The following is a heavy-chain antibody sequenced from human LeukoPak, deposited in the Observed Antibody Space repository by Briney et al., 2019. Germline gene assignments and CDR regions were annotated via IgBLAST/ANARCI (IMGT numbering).Heavy chain of an antibody. CDR1: GFTVSSNY. Sequence: GGSLRLSCAASGFTVSSNYMSWVRQAPGKGLEWVSVIYSGGSTYYADSVKGRFTISRDNSKNTLYLQMNSLRAEDTAVYYCARGYVGYYGSGSYTLGYWGQGTLVTVSS. CDR2: IYSGGST. V-gene: IGHV3-53*01. D-gene: IGHD3-10*01. CDR3: ARGYVGYYGSGSYTLGY. J-gene: IGHJ4*02.